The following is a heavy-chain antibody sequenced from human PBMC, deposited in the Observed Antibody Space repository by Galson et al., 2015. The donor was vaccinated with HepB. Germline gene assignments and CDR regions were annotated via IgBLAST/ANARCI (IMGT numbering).Heavy chain of an antibody. J-gene: IGHJ5*02. Sequence: SLRLSCAASGFTFSSNAMSWVRQGPGKGLEWVSSINAGGSSTWYADSVKGRFTISRDNSRKTLYLQMNTVRAEDTALYYCAQHYSDYVTSIGLWGQGTLVTVSS. CDR1: GFTFSSNA. D-gene: IGHD4-11*01. CDR3: AQHYSDYVTSIGL. CDR2: INAGGSST. V-gene: IGHV3-23*01.